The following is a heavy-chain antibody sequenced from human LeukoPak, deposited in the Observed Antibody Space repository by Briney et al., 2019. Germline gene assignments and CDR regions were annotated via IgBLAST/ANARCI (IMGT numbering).Heavy chain of an antibody. Sequence: SVKVSCKASGGTFSNSAISWVRQAPGQGLEWVGQVIPIYGAANYAHRFQDRVTITSDESTSTASMELSSLTSEDTAMYYCAREGRLYDSGHCSVFAAFDIWGQGTMVTVSS. CDR3: AREGRLYDSGHCSVFAAFDI. CDR2: VIPIYGAA. D-gene: IGHD3-22*01. V-gene: IGHV1-69*13. J-gene: IGHJ3*02. CDR1: GGTFSNSA.